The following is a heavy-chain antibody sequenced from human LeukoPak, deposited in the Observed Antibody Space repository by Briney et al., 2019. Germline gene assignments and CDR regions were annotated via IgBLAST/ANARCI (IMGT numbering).Heavy chain of an antibody. V-gene: IGHV3-20*04. D-gene: IGHD3-9*01. CDR3: ARVNYDILTGYSWGGDF. Sequence: TGGSLRLSCAASGFTFDDYGMNWVRQTPGKGLEWVSGINWNGGSTGYADSVRGRFTISRDNAKNSLYLQMNSPRAEDTALYYCARVNYDILTGYSWGGDFWGQGTLVTVSS. J-gene: IGHJ4*02. CDR1: GFTFDDYG. CDR2: INWNGGST.